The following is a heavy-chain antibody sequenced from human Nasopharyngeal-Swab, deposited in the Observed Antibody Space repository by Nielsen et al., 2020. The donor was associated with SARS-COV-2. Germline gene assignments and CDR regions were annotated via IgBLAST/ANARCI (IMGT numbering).Heavy chain of an antibody. V-gene: IGHV1-18*01. CDR1: GYTFTNYG. CDR3: ARVTWQLVGYYYYYGMDV. CDR2: SSVYNGNT. Sequence: ASVKVSCKASGYTFTNYGISWVRQAPGEGLEWMGWSSVYNGNTNYGQRVQGRVTMTTDTSTNTAYMELRSLRSDDTAVYYCARVTWQLVGYYYYYGMDVWGQGTTVTRLL. J-gene: IGHJ6*02. D-gene: IGHD1-26*01.